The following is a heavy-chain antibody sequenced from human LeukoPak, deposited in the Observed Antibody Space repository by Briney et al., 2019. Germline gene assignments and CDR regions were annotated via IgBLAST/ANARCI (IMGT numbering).Heavy chain of an antibody. V-gene: IGHV3-23*01. CDR2: ISGSGGSI. J-gene: IGHJ4*02. CDR3: AKADTVMVRRYYFDY. D-gene: IGHD5-18*01. CDR1: GFTFSNFA. Sequence: PGGSLRLSCRTSGFTFSNFAMSWVRQAPGKGLEWVSVISGSGGSIYYSDSVKGRFTISRDNPKSTLYLQINSLRAEDTAVYYCAKADTVMVRRYYFDYWGQGALVTVSS.